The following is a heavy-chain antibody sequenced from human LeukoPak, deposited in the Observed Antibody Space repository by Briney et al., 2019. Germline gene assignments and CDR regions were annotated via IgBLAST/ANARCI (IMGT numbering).Heavy chain of an antibody. J-gene: IGHJ4*02. D-gene: IGHD6-19*01. CDR2: IRSKANSYAT. CDR1: GFTFSGSA. V-gene: IGHV3-73*01. CDR3: RVAVAGFDY. Sequence: GGSLRLSCAASGFTFSGSAMHWVRQASGKGLEWVGRIRSKANSYATAYAASVKGRFTISRDDSKNTAYLQMNSLKTEDTAVYYCRVAVAGFDYWGQGALVTVSS.